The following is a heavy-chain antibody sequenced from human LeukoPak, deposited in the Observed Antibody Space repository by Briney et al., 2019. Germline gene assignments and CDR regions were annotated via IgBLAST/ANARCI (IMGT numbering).Heavy chain of an antibody. CDR2: ISGSGGST. Sequence: GGSLRLSCAASGFTFSSYAMSWVRQAPGKGLEWVSAISGSGGSTDYADSVKGRFTISRDNSKNTLYLQMNSLRAEDTAVYYCAKARGSGSYRGFDYWGQGTLVTVSS. CDR3: AKARGSGSYRGFDY. CDR1: GFTFSSYA. J-gene: IGHJ4*02. D-gene: IGHD3-10*01. V-gene: IGHV3-23*01.